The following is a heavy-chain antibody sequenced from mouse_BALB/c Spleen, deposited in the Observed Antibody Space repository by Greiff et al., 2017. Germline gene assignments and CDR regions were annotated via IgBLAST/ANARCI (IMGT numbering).Heavy chain of an antibody. CDR2: IYPGDGDT. CDR3: ARSLTSLGRGDWYFDV. V-gene: IGHV1-87*01. J-gene: IGHJ1*01. Sequence: QVQLQQSGAELARPGASVKLSCKASGYTFTSYWMQWVKQRPGQGLEWIGAIYPGDGDTRYTQKFKGKATLTADKSSSTAYMQLSSLASEDSAVYYCARSLTSLGRGDWYFDVWGAGTTVTVSS. CDR1: GYTFTSYW. D-gene: IGHD4-1*01.